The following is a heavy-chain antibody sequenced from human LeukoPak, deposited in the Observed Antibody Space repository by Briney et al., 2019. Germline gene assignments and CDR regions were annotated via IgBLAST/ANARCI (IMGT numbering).Heavy chain of an antibody. CDR1: GFTFSSYA. CDR3: ARDIAAVEMATIGGY. Sequence: PGRSLRLSCAASGFTFSSYAMHWVRQAPGKGLEWVAVISYDGSNKYYADSVKGRFTISRDNSKNTLYLQMNSLRAEDTAVYYCARDIAAVEMATIGGYWGQGTLVTVSS. D-gene: IGHD5-24*01. J-gene: IGHJ4*02. CDR2: ISYDGSNK. V-gene: IGHV3-30-3*01.